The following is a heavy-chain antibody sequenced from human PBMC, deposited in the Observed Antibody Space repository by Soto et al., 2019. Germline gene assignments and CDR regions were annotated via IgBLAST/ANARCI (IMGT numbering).Heavy chain of an antibody. CDR2: IYNSGTT. J-gene: IGHJ4*02. D-gene: IGHD4-17*01. CDR1: GGSFSNYY. Sequence: QMQLQESGPGLVKPSETLSLTCSVSGGSFSNYYWAWIRQAPGQGLEWIGAIYNSGTTNYNPSLKSRVIITKEAPKSQASLRLNSVTAADSAVYSCASGAPGRDGGQGILVAVSS. CDR3: ASGAPGRD. V-gene: IGHV4-59*08.